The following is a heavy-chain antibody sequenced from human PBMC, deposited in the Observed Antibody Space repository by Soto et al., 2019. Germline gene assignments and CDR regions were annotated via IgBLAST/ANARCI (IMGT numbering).Heavy chain of an antibody. CDR1: GYTFTSYA. Sequence: QVQLVQSGAEEKKPGASVKVSCKASGYTFTSYAMHWVRQAPGQRLEWMGWINAGNGNSKYSQKFQGRVTITRDTSANTAYMELSSLRSEDTAVYYCASFGYNWNDGLYYYGMDVWGQGTTVTVSS. V-gene: IGHV1-3*05. D-gene: IGHD1-1*01. CDR3: ASFGYNWNDGLYYYGMDV. CDR2: INAGNGNS. J-gene: IGHJ6*02.